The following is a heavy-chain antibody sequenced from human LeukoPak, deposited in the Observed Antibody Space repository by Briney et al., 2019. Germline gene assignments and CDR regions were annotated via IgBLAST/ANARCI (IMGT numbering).Heavy chain of an antibody. CDR2: IIPILGIA. CDR3: EGSVGHWYFDY. V-gene: IGHV1-69*04. J-gene: IGHJ4*02. CDR1: GGTFSSYA. Sequence: SVKVTCKASGGTFSSYAVSWVRQAPGQGLEWMGRIIPILGIANYAQKFQGRVTITADKSTSTAYMELSSLRSEDTAVYYCEGSVGHWYFDYWGQGTRVTVSS. D-gene: IGHD1-26*01.